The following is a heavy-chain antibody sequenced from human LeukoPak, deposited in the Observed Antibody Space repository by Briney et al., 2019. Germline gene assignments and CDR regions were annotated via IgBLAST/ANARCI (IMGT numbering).Heavy chain of an antibody. CDR2: ISTSGTAV. J-gene: IGHJ4*02. D-gene: IGHD6-19*01. CDR1: GFTFSDYY. CDR3: ARLGDSGWYV. Sequence: GGSLRLSCAASGFTFSDYYMSWIRQAPGKGLEWVSYISTSGTAVYYADSVKGRFTISRDNAKNSLYLQMNSLRSDDTAVYYCARLGDSGWYVWGQGTLVTVSS. V-gene: IGHV3-11*01.